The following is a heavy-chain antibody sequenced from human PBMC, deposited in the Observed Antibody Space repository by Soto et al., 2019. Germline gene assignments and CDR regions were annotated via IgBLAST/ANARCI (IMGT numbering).Heavy chain of an antibody. CDR2: VGGSGDST. J-gene: IGHJ4*02. V-gene: IGHV3-23*01. CDR1: GFTFSNNA. D-gene: IGHD2-15*01. CDR3: AKSPLGYCSGGSCYPPHYFDY. Sequence: EVQLLDSGGGLVQPGGSLRLSCAASGFTFSNNAMGWVRQAPGKGLEWVSGVGGSGDSTYYADSVKGRFTISRDNSKDTLYLQMNSLRAEDTAVYYCAKSPLGYCSGGSCYPPHYFDYWGQGTLVTVSS.